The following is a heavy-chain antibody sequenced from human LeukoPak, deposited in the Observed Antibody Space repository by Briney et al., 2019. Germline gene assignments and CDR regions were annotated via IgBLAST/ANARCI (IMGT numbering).Heavy chain of an antibody. CDR3: AKERVRVAVALNFDY. Sequence: PGGSLRLSCAASGFTVSSSYMSWVRQAPGKGLEWVSVINSGGNTYYADSVKGRFTISRDNSKNTLYLQMNSLRAEDTAVYYCAKERVRVAVALNFDYWGQGTLVTVSS. J-gene: IGHJ4*02. CDR1: GFTVSSSY. CDR2: INSGGNT. D-gene: IGHD6-19*01. V-gene: IGHV3-66*01.